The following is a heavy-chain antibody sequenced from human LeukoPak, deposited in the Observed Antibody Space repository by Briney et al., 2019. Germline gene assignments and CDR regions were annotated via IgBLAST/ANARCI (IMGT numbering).Heavy chain of an antibody. V-gene: IGHV4-34*01. J-gene: IGHJ4*02. D-gene: IGHD6-13*01. CDR2: INHSGST. CDR1: GGSFSGYY. CDR3: ARRHSSSWYELRYYFDY. Sequence: PSETLSLTCAVYGGSFSGYYWSWIRQPPGKGLEWIGEINHSGSTNYNPSLKSRVTISVDTSKNQFSLKLSSVTAADTAVYYCARRHSSSWYELRYYFDYWGQGTLVTVSS.